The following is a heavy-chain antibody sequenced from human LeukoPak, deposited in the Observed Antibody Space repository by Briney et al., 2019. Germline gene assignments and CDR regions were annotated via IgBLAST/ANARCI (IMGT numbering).Heavy chain of an antibody. CDR2: INPNSGGT. V-gene: IGHV1-2*02. Sequence: GASVKVSCKASGYTFTGYYMHWVRQAPGQGLEWMGWINPNSGGTNYAQKFQGRVTMTRDTSISTAYMELSRLRSYDTAVYYCARGPLLVAAAGSHYYYMDVWGKGTTVTVSS. CDR1: GYTFTGYY. J-gene: IGHJ6*03. CDR3: ARGPLLVAAAGSHYYYMDV. D-gene: IGHD6-13*01.